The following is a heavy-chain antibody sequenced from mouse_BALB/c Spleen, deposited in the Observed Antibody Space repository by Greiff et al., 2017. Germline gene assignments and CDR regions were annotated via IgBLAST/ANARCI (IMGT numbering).Heavy chain of an antibody. Sequence: VQLQQSGPGLVKPSQSLSLTCTVTGYSITSDYAWNWIRQFPGNKLEWMGYISYSGSTSYNPSLKSRISITRDTSKNQFFLQLNSVTTEDTATYDCARGITTVVAWYCDVWGAGTTVTVSS. CDR2: ISYSGST. V-gene: IGHV3-2*02. CDR1: GYSITSDYA. CDR3: ARGITTVVAWYCDV. J-gene: IGHJ1*01. D-gene: IGHD1-1*01.